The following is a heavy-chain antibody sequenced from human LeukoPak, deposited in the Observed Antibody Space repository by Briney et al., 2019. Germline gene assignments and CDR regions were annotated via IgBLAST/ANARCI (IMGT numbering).Heavy chain of an antibody. V-gene: IGHV3-21*04. J-gene: IGHJ5*02. CDR2: IVGSSST. D-gene: IGHD3-10*01. CDR3: AKDGVAWGSYYDH. CDR1: GFTFSNFA. Sequence: GGSLRLSCAASGFTFSNFAMTWVRQAPGKGLEWVSSIVGSSSTYYADSLKGRFTISRDNAKNSLYLQMNSLRDEDTAVYYCAKDGVAWGSYYDHWGQGTLVTVSS.